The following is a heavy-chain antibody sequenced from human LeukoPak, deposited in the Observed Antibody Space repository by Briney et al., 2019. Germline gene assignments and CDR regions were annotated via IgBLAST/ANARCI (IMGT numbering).Heavy chain of an antibody. J-gene: IGHJ6*02. D-gene: IGHD4-11*01. CDR1: GGSISSSSYS. V-gene: IGHV4-39*07. CDR2: IYHSGST. Sequence: PSETLSLTCTVSGGSISSSSYSWGWIRQPPGKGLEWIGEIYHSGSTNYNPSLKSRVTISVDKSKNQFSLKLSSVTAADTAVYYCAMTTVTPDLYGMDVWGQGTTVTVSS. CDR3: AMTTVTPDLYGMDV.